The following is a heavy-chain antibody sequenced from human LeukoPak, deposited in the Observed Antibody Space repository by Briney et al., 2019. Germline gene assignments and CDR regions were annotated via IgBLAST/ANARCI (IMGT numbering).Heavy chain of an antibody. CDR1: GYTFTSYW. CDR2: LYPCDSDT. Sequence: GESLKISCKGSGYTFTSYWIGWARQMPGKGLEWKGNLYPCDSDTRYSPSFQGQVTISADKSISTAYLQWSSLKASDTAMYYCARGNRVVVITQVDYWGQGTLVSVSS. J-gene: IGHJ4*02. CDR3: ARGNRVVVITQVDY. V-gene: IGHV5-51*01. D-gene: IGHD3-22*01.